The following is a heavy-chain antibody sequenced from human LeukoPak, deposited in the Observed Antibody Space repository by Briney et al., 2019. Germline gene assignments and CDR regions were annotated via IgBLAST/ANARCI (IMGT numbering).Heavy chain of an antibody. CDR3: ARGRLNGYDS. D-gene: IGHD3-3*01. J-gene: IGHJ5*02. CDR1: ADLITSTNYY. V-gene: IGHV4-61*02. Sequence: SETLSLTCTVSADLITSTNYYWNWIRQPAGKGLEWIGRAFPGGHLQTSGNIEYNPSLTGRVTISADTSKKQISLTLYSVTAADTAVYFCARGRLNGYDSWGQGTRVTVSS. CDR2: AFPGGHLQTSGNI.